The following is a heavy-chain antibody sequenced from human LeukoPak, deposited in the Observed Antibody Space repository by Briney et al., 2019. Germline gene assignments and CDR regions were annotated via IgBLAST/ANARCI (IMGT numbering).Heavy chain of an antibody. Sequence: SQTLSLTCAISGDSVSSNSAAWNWIRQSPSRGLEWLGRTYYRSKWYSDFAISMRSRITISPDTSKNQFSLHLTSVTPEDTALCYCARGSGLAWELPRFDYWGQGALVTVSA. CDR1: GDSVSSNSAA. J-gene: IGHJ4*02. V-gene: IGHV6-1*01. CDR2: TYYRSKWYS. CDR3: ARGSGLAWELPRFDY. D-gene: IGHD1-7*01.